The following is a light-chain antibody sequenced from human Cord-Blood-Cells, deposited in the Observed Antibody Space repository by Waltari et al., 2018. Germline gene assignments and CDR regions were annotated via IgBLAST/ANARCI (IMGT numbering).Light chain of an antibody. J-gene: IGKJ4*01. Sequence: AIEMTQCRSSLSASVGDRVTITCRASQGIRNDLVWYQQKTGKAPKLLIYAASSLQSGVPSRFSGSGSGTDFTLTISSLQPEDFATYYCLQDYNYPPTFGGGTKVEIK. CDR1: QGIRND. V-gene: IGKV1-6*01. CDR2: AAS. CDR3: LQDYNYPPT.